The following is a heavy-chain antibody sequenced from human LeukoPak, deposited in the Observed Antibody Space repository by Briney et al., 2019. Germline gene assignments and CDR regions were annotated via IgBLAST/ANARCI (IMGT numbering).Heavy chain of an antibody. J-gene: IGHJ4*02. Sequence: ASVKVSCKASGYTLTGYYMYWVRQAPGQGLEWMGWINPNSGDTDYAQKFLGRVTMTRDTSISTAYMELSRLRSDDTAFYYCASKSVSGSQTDLDYWGQGTLVTVSS. CDR1: GYTLTGYY. CDR3: ASKSVSGSQTDLDY. CDR2: INPNSGDT. D-gene: IGHD1-26*01. V-gene: IGHV1-2*02.